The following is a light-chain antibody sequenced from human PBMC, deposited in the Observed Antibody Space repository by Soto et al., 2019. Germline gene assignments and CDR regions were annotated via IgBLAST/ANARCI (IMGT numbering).Light chain of an antibody. Sequence: QSVLTQPPSVSGAPGQRVTISCTGSSSNIGAGYDVHWYQQLPGTAPKLLIYGNSNRPSGVPDRFSGSKSGTSASLAITGPQAEDEADDYCQSYDSSLSGYVVFGGGTQLTVL. CDR2: GNS. CDR1: SSNIGAGYD. J-gene: IGLJ2*01. V-gene: IGLV1-40*01. CDR3: QSYDSSLSGYVV.